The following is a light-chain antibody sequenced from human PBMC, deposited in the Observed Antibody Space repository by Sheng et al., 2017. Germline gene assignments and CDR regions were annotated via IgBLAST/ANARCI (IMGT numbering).Light chain of an antibody. Sequence: EIVMTQSPDSLAVSLGERATINCTSSQSVLYSSNSVSYLSWYQQKPRQPPKLLIFWASTRESGVPDRFIGSGSGTHFTLTIGSLQAEDVAVYYCQQYYSLPLTFGGGTKVEIK. CDR1: QSVLYSSNSVSY. V-gene: IGKV4-1*01. CDR3: QQYYSLPLT. J-gene: IGKJ4*01. CDR2: WAS.